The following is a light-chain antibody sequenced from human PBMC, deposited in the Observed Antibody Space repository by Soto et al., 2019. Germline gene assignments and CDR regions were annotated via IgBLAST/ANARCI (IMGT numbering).Light chain of an antibody. Sequence: QSVLTQPPSVSGTPGQRVTISCSGSSSNIGSNSVNWYQQLPGTAPKLLIYSNDRRPSGVPDRFSGSKSGTSASLAISGLQSEDEADYYCAAWDDSLNGYVFGTGTKLTVL. CDR1: SSNIGSNS. CDR2: SND. V-gene: IGLV1-44*01. J-gene: IGLJ1*01. CDR3: AAWDDSLNGYV.